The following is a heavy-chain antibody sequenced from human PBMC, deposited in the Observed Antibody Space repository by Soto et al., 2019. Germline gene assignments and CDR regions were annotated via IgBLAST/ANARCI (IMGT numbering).Heavy chain of an antibody. CDR3: AKDRNRWLRFDLGY. J-gene: IGHJ4*02. CDR1: RLTFSRNG. D-gene: IGHD5-12*01. CDR2: ISYDGSNK. V-gene: IGHV3-30*18. Sequence: GGSLRLSCAASRLTFSRNGMHWVRQAPGKGLEWVPVISYDGSNKYYADSVKGRFTISRDNSKNTLYLQMNSLRAEDTAVYYCAKDRNRWLRFDLGYWGQGTLVTVSS.